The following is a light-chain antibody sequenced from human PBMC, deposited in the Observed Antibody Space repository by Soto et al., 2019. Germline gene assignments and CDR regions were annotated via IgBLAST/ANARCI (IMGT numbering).Light chain of an antibody. CDR2: GAS. J-gene: IGKJ1*01. V-gene: IGKV3-15*01. CDR3: QQYSSWPRT. Sequence: EIVMTQSPATLSVSPGERATLSCRASQSVTYNLAWYQQKPGQAPRLLVYGASTRATDAPPRFSGSGSGTEFSLTISSLQSEDFATYYGQQYSSWPRTFGQGSKVEMK. CDR1: QSVTYN.